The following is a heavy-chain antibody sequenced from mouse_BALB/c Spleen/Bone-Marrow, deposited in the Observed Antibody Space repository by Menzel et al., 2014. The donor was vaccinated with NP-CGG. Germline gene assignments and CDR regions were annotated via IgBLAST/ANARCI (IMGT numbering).Heavy chain of an antibody. D-gene: IGHD4-1*01. J-gene: IGHJ3*01. CDR3: ARSAPWDGLAY. Sequence: QVQLQQSGAELAKPGASVKMSCKASGYTFTSYWMHWVKQRPGQGLEWIGYINPSTGYTEYNQKFKDKATLTADKSSSTAYMQLSSLTSEDSAVYYCARSAPWDGLAYWGQGTLVTVSA. CDR1: GYTFTSYW. CDR2: INPSTGYT. V-gene: IGHV1-7*01.